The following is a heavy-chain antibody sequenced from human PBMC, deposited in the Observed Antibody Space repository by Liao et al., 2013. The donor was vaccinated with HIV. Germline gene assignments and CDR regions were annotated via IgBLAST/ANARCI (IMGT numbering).Heavy chain of an antibody. CDR3: AREGTPQYSSSWYVWRAAEIYWFDP. Sequence: QVHLQESGPGLVKPSQTLSLTCTVSGGSSSTRSYYWSWIRQPAGKGLEWIGRIFTSGSTNYNPSLKSRVTMSVDMSKNQFSLKLSSVTAADTAVYYCAREGTPQYSSSWYVWRAAEIYWFDPWGQGTLVTVSS. D-gene: IGHD6-13*01. J-gene: IGHJ5*02. CDR2: IFTSGST. V-gene: IGHV4-61*02. CDR1: GGSSSTRSYY.